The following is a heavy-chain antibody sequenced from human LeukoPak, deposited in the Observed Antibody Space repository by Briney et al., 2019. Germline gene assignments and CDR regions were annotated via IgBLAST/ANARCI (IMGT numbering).Heavy chain of an antibody. CDR3: TAVLSSNPSNPGDY. V-gene: IGHV3-74*03. Sequence: PGGSLRLSCAPSGFTSRGFWMDSVSQAPGKGLMWVSRISPDGSTTLYADSVKGRFTISRDNAKNTLYLQMNSLGAEDTAVYYCTAVLSSNPSNPGDYWGQGTLVTVSS. D-gene: IGHD6-13*01. J-gene: IGHJ4*02. CDR1: GFTSRGFW. CDR2: ISPDGSTT.